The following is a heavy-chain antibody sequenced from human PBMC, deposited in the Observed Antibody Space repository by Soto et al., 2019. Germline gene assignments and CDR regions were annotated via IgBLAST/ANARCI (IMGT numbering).Heavy chain of an antibody. D-gene: IGHD1-1*01. Sequence: VQLVESGGGLVQPGGSLRLSCAASGLTFSNCWMSWVRQAPGKGLEWVANIKQDGSEKYYVHSLKGRFTISRDNAKNSLYLQINSLRAEDTAVYYCARDRAYNTFDYWGQGTLVTVSS. CDR1: GLTFSNCW. V-gene: IGHV3-7*01. J-gene: IGHJ4*02. CDR3: ARDRAYNTFDY. CDR2: IKQDGSEK.